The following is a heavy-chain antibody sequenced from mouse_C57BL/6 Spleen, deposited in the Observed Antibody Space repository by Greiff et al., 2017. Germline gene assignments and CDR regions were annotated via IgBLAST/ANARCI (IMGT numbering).Heavy chain of an antibody. CDR2: IDPETGGT. D-gene: IGHD1-1*01. V-gene: IGHV1-15*01. CDR3: ARDYYGSPNYFDY. CDR1: GYTFTDYE. Sequence: VQLQQSGAELVRPGASVTLSCKASGYTFTDYEMHWVKQTPVHGLEWIGAIDPETGGTAYNEKFKGKATLTADKSSSTAYMELRSLTSEDSAVYFCARDYYGSPNYFDYWGQGTTLTVSS. J-gene: IGHJ2*01.